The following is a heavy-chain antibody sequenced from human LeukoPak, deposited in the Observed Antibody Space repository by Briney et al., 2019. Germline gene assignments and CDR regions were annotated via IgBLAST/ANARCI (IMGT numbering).Heavy chain of an antibody. Sequence: PSETLSLTCAVYGGSFSGYYWSWIRQPPGKGLEWIGEINHSGSTNYNPSLKSRVTISVDTSKNQFSLKLGSVTAADTAVYYCARGLWFDPWGQGTLVTVSS. CDR3: ARGLWFDP. CDR1: GGSFSGYY. V-gene: IGHV4-34*01. CDR2: INHSGST. J-gene: IGHJ5*02.